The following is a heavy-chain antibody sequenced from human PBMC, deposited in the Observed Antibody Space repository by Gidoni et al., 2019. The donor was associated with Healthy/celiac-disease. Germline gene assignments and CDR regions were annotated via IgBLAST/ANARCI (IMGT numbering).Heavy chain of an antibody. CDR3: ATRLPYNWNYFYDYGMDV. CDR2: ISGSCGST. J-gene: IGHJ6*02. CDR1: GFTFSSYA. Sequence: EVLLVESGGGLVQPGGSLSLSCAASGFTFSSYAMSWVRQAPGKGLAWVSAISGSCGSTYYADSVKGRFTISRDNSKNTLYLQMNSLRAEDTAVYYCATRLPYNWNYFYDYGMDVWGQGTTVTVSS. V-gene: IGHV3-23*04. D-gene: IGHD1-20*01.